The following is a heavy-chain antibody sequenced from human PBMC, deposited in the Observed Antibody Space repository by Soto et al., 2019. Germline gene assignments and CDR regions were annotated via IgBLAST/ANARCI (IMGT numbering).Heavy chain of an antibody. D-gene: IGHD5-12*01. Sequence: SETVSLTCAVSGYSISSGYYWGWIRQPPGKGLEWIGSIYHSGSTYYNPSLKSRVTISVDTSKNQFSLKLSSVTAADTAVYYCAREVATIGSRLYYYYGMDVWGQGTTVTVSS. CDR1: GYSISSGYY. CDR3: AREVATIGSRLYYYYGMDV. CDR2: IYHSGST. V-gene: IGHV4-38-2*02. J-gene: IGHJ6*02.